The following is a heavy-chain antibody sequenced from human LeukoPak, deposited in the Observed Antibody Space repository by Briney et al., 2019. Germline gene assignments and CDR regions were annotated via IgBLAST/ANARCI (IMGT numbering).Heavy chain of an antibody. Sequence: PGGSLRLSCAASGFTFSSYGMHWVRQAPGKGLEWVAVIWYDGSNKYYADSVKGRFTISRDNSKNTLYLQMNSLRAEDTAVYYCARDFSKLVRIFIGYWGQGTLVTVSS. J-gene: IGHJ4*02. CDR1: GFTFSSYG. CDR3: ARDFSKLVRIFIGY. D-gene: IGHD6-6*01. V-gene: IGHV3-33*08. CDR2: IWYDGSNK.